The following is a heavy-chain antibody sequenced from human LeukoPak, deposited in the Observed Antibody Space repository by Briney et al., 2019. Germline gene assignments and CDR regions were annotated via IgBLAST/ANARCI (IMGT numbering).Heavy chain of an antibody. J-gene: IGHJ4*02. CDR2: ISSSSSTI. CDR3: ARRGYCSATTCFAYFDY. CDR1: GFTFSSYS. V-gene: IGHV3-48*01. D-gene: IGHD2-2*01. Sequence: PGGSLRLSCAASGFTFSSYSMNWVRQAPGKGLEWVSYISSSSSTIYYADSVKGRFTISRDNAKNSLYLQMNSLRAEDPAVYYCARRGYCSATTCFAYFDYWGQGTLVTVSS.